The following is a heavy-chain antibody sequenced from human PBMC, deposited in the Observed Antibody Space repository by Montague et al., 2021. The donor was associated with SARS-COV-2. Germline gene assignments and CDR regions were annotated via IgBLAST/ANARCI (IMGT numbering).Heavy chain of an antibody. CDR1: GGSICSFY. D-gene: IGHD2-15*01. Sequence: SETLSLTCTVSGGSICSFYWSWFRQPPGKGLEWIGYISDSGGTNYNTSPTSRVTMLVDTSKDQFSLKVTSVTAADTAVYYCARHYSATLPAVYWGQGTLVTVSS. CDR3: ARHYSATLPAVY. V-gene: IGHV4-59*08. CDR2: ISDSGGT. J-gene: IGHJ4*02.